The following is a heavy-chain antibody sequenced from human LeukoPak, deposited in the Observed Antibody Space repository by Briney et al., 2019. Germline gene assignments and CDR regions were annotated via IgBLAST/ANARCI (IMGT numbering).Heavy chain of an antibody. J-gene: IGHJ4*02. CDR2: IIIGGSP. Sequence: GGSLRLSCVASGFTLSSYDMYWIRQAPGKGPEYVSAIIIGGSPFYADSVEGRFTISRDNSKNTLYLQMGSLTAEDMAVYYCPRGHGDYWGQGTLVTVSS. CDR1: GFTLSSYD. CDR3: PRGHGDY. V-gene: IGHV3-64*02.